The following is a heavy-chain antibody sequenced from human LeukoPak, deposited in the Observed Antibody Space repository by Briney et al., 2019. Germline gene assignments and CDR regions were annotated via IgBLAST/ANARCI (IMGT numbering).Heavy chain of an antibody. Sequence: ASVKVSCKASGYTFTSYDFNWLRQATGQGPEWMGWMNPNSGATGYAQKFQGRVTMTRSASINTAYMELSNLRSEDTAVYYCARATPWYVATGNWGQGTLVTVSS. D-gene: IGHD5-12*01. CDR3: ARATPWYVATGN. J-gene: IGHJ4*02. CDR1: GYTFTSYD. V-gene: IGHV1-8*01. CDR2: MNPNSGAT.